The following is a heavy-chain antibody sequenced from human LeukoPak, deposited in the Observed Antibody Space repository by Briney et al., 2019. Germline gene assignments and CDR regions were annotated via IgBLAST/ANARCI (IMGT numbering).Heavy chain of an antibody. V-gene: IGHV4-30-4*01. D-gene: IGHD5-12*01. CDR1: GGSISSGDYY. CDR3: ARTLPVGYSGYVGAIDY. Sequence: PSQTLSLSSTVSGGSISSGDYYWSWIRQPPGKGLEWIGYIYYSGSTYYNPSLKSRVTISVDTSKNQFSLKLSSVTAADTAVYYCARTLPVGYSGYVGAIDYWGQGTLVTVSS. J-gene: IGHJ4*02. CDR2: IYYSGST.